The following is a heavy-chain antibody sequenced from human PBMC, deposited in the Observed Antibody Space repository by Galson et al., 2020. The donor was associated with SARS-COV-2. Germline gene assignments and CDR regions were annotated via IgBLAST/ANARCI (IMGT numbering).Heavy chain of an antibody. CDR3: ARLMVRGAIGYYGMDV. CDR2: IWYDGSNK. V-gene: IGHV3-33*01. D-gene: IGHD3-10*01. J-gene: IGHJ6*02. Sequence: GGSLRLSCAASGFTFSSYGMHWVRQAPGKGLEWVAVIWYDGSNKYYADSVKGRFTISRDNSKNTLYLQMNSLRAEDTAVYYCARLMVRGAIGYYGMDVWGQGTTVTVSS. CDR1: GFTFSSYG.